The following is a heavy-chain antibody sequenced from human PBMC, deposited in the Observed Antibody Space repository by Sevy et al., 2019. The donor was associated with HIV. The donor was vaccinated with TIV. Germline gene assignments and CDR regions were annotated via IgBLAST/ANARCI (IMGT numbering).Heavy chain of an antibody. D-gene: IGHD3-3*01. CDR1: GFTFSSYN. J-gene: IGHJ6*02. V-gene: IGHV3-21*01. CDR2: VFSSSSYI. Sequence: GGSLRLSCAASGFTFSSYNMNWVRQAPGKGLEWVSFVFSSSSYIYYADSVKGRFTISRDNAKNSPYLQMNSLRAEDTAVYYCARDKTILEGRYGMDVWGQGTTVTVSS. CDR3: ARDKTILEGRYGMDV.